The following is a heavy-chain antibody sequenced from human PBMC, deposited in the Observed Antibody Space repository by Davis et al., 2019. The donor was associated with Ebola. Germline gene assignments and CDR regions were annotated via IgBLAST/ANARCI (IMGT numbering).Heavy chain of an antibody. CDR1: GYTFTSYG. D-gene: IGHD1-26*01. V-gene: IGHV1-69*04. CDR3: ARDSWGFGIGETAG. Sequence: SVKVSCKASGYTFTSYGISWVRQAPGQGLEWMGRIIPILGIANYAQKFQGRVTITADKSTSTAYMELSSLRSEDTAVYYCARDSWGFGIGETAGWGQGTLVTVSS. CDR2: IIPILGIA. J-gene: IGHJ4*02.